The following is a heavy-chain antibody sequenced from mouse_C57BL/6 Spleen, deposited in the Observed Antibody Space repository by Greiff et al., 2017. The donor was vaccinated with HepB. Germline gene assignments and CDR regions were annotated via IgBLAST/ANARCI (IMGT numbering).Heavy chain of an antibody. V-gene: IGHV1-82*01. J-gene: IGHJ2*01. D-gene: IGHD1-1*01. Sequence: VQLQQSGPELVKPGASVKISCKASGYAFSSSWMNWVKQRPGKGLEWIGRIYPGDGDTNYNGKFKGKATLTADKSSSTAYMQLSSLTSEDSAVYFCASDSYYYGSSYYFDYWGQGTTLTVSS. CDR1: GYAFSSSW. CDR3: ASDSYYYGSSYYFDY. CDR2: IYPGDGDT.